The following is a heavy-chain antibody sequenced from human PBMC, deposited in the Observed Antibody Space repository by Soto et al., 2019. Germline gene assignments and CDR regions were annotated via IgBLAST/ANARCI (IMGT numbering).Heavy chain of an antibody. CDR1: GFTFSDYY. CDR2: ITSSGSTI. D-gene: IGHD6-13*01. Sequence: QVQLVESGGGLVKPGGSLRLSCAASGFTFSDYYMSWIRQAPGKGLEYVSYITSSGSTIYYADSVKGRFTISRDNAKNSLYLQMNSLRAEATAVYYCARDRSSSWYGRGYYYFGMDVWGQGTTVTVSS. V-gene: IGHV3-11*01. CDR3: ARDRSSSWYGRGYYYFGMDV. J-gene: IGHJ6*02.